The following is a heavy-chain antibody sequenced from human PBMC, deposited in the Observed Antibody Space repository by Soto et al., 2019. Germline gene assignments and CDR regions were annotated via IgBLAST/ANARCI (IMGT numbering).Heavy chain of an antibody. Sequence: QVQLQESGPGLVKPSQTLSLTCTVSGGSISRGNYYWSRIRQPPGKALEWIGFISYRGSTYYSTSLKSRVTISVATSKSQFSLHLSFVTAADTAVYYCATMGTPATGLYFFDYWGQGSLVTVSS. D-gene: IGHD2-15*01. CDR3: ATMGTPATGLYFFDY. J-gene: IGHJ4*02. V-gene: IGHV4-30-4*01. CDR1: GGSISRGNYY. CDR2: ISYRGST.